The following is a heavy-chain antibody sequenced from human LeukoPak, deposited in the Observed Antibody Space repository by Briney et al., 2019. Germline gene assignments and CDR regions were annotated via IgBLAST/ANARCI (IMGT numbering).Heavy chain of an antibody. CDR3: ARDLYGGGDDY. CDR2: ISYDGSNK. D-gene: IGHD4-23*01. J-gene: IGHJ4*02. CDR1: GFTFSSYA. Sequence: AGGSLRLSCAASGFTFSSYAMHWVRQAPGKGLEWVAVISYDGSNKYYADSVKGRFTISRDNSKNTLYLQMNSLRAEDTAVYYCARDLYGGGDDYWGQGTLVTVSS. V-gene: IGHV3-30-3*01.